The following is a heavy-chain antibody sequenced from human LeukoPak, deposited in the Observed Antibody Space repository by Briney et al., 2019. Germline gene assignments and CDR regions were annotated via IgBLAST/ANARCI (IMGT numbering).Heavy chain of an antibody. CDR2: IKSKTDGGTT. D-gene: IGHD3-9*01. V-gene: IGHV3-15*01. Sequence: GGSLRLSCAASGFTFSNAWMSWARQAPGEGLEWVGRIKSKTDGGTTDYAAPVKGRFTISRDDSKNTLYLQMNSLKTEDTAVYYCTVHVLRYFADYWGQGTLVTVSS. CDR3: TVHVLRYFADY. J-gene: IGHJ4*02. CDR1: GFTFSNAW.